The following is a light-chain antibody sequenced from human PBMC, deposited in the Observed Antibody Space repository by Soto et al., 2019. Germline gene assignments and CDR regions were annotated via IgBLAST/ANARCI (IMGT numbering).Light chain of an antibody. Sequence: SGLAQPPSASGSPGQSVTVSCTGTSSDIGDTHYVSWYQQHPGKAPKLMVYEVSKRPSGVPDRFSGSKSGNTASLTVSGLLAEDEGDYYCSSYAGRDTVVFGSGTKVTVL. CDR2: EVS. CDR3: SSYAGRDTVV. V-gene: IGLV2-8*01. CDR1: SSDIGDTHY. J-gene: IGLJ1*01.